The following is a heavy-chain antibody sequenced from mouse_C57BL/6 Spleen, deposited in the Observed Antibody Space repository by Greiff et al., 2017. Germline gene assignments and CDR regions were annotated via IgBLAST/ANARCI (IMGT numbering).Heavy chain of an antibody. J-gene: IGHJ4*01. CDR3: ARAVTTLFRYYRYAMDY. V-gene: IGHV1-77*01. CDR1: GYTFTDYY. Sequence: QVQLQQSGAELVKPGASVKISCKASGYTFTDYYINWVKQRPGQGLEWIGKLGPGSGSTYYNEKFKGKATLTADKSSSTAYMQLSSLTSEDSAVYFCARAVTTLFRYYRYAMDYWGQGTSVTVSS. CDR2: LGPGSGST. D-gene: IGHD2-2*01.